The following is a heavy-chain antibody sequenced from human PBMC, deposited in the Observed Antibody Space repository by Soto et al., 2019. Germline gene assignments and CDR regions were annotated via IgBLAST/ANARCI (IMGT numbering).Heavy chain of an antibody. D-gene: IGHD3-3*01. CDR2: IDWDDDK. Sequence: GACPTLGKPPQTLTLTFPLSWFSTPTRGMCLGRVPQPPGKALEWLARIDWDDDKYYSTSLKTRLTISKDTSKNQVVLTMTNMDPVDTATYYCARTKVWSGYYLDYWGQGTLVTVSS. CDR1: WFSTPTRGMC. CDR3: ARTKVWSGYYLDY. V-gene: IGHV2-70*11. J-gene: IGHJ4*02.